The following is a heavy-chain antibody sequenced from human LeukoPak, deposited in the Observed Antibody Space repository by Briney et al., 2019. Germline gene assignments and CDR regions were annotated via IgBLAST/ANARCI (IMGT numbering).Heavy chain of an antibody. V-gene: IGHV3-11*04. CDR3: ARVWGSYAVGY. J-gene: IGHJ4*02. D-gene: IGHD3-16*01. Sequence: GGSLRLSCAASGFTFSDYYMSWIRQAPGKGLEWVSYISSSGSFIHYADSVKGRFTISRDNAKNSLYLQMNSLGGEDTAVYYCARVWGSYAVGYWGQGTLVTVSS. CDR2: ISSSGSFI. CDR1: GFTFSDYY.